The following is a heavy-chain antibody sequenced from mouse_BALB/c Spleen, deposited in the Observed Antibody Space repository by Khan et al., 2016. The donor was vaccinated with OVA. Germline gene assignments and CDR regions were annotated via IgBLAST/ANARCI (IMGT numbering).Heavy chain of an antibody. D-gene: IGHD2-1*01. CDR2: IFPGTGTT. V-gene: IGHV1S132*01. CDR1: GYTFTSYW. Sequence: QVQLQQSGAELVKPGASVKLSCKTSGYTFTSYWIQWVKQRPGQGLGWIGQIFPGTGTTYYNENFKGKATLTVATSSNTAYMQFSSLTSEASAVYFCARGYFGNYEFAYWGQGTLVTVSP. CDR3: ARGYFGNYEFAY. J-gene: IGHJ3*01.